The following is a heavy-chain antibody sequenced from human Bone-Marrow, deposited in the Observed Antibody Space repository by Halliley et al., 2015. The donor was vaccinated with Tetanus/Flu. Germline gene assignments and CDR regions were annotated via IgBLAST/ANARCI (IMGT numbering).Heavy chain of an antibody. V-gene: IGHV4-4*02. D-gene: IGHD2-15*01. CDR3: ARDIEIGAVFDP. CDR1: GDSISGTNW. Sequence: SLRLSCTVSGDSISGTNWWSWVRQSPGKGLEWIGEIYENGNTNYNPSLKSRVAISVDKSKNQFSLKLSSVTAADTAVYYCARDIEIGAVFDPWGQGSLFPVSS. J-gene: IGHJ5*02. CDR2: IYENGNT.